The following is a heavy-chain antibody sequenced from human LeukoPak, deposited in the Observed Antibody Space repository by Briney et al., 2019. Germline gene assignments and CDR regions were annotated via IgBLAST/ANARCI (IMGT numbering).Heavy chain of an antibody. CDR1: GFTFSSYSMN. CDR2: VYYSGST. V-gene: IGHV4-39*01. D-gene: IGHD3-22*01. CDR3: ARNYYDTSGYFAYYYYYMDV. Sequence: GSLRLSCAASGFTFSSYSMNWVRQPPGKGLEWIGSVYYSGSTYYNPSLKSRLTISVDTSKNQFSLKLSSVTAADTAVYYCARNYYDTSGYFAYYYYYMDVWGKGTTVTVSS. J-gene: IGHJ6*03.